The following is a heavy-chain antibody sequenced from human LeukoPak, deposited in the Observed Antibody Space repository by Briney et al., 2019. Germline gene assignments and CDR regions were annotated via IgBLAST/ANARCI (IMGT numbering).Heavy chain of an antibody. Sequence: SGGSLRLSCAASGFTFSSYAMSWVRQAPGKGLEWVSGISSSGSGGSTYYADSVKGRFTISRDNSKNTLYLQMNSLRAEDTAVYYCARDEPNKGAFDYWGQGTLVTVSS. V-gene: IGHV3-23*01. CDR3: ARDEPNKGAFDY. CDR1: GFTFSSYA. J-gene: IGHJ4*02. CDR2: ISSSGSGGST. D-gene: IGHD2-8*01.